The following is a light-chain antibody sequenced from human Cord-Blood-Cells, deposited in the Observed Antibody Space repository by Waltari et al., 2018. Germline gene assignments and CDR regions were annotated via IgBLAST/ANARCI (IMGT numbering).Light chain of an antibody. CDR2: GAS. CDR1: QSVSSSY. Sequence: EIVLTQSPGTLSLSPGERATLSCRASQSVSSSYLAWYQQKPGQAPRLLICGASSRATGIPDRFSGSGSGTDFTVTISRLEPEDFAVYYCQQYGSSPWTFGEATTVEI. CDR3: QQYGSSPWT. J-gene: IGKJ1*01. V-gene: IGKV3-20*01.